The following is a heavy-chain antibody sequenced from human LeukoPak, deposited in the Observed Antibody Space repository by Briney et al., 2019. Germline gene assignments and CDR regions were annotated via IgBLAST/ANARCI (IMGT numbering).Heavy chain of an antibody. Sequence: GGSLRHSCSASGFTFSDYYMSWIRQAPGKGLEWVSVIYSGGSTYYADSVKGRFTISRDNSKNTLYLQMNSLRAEDTAVYYCARESFFYEFDSWGQGTLVTVSS. J-gene: IGHJ5*01. CDR3: ARESFFYEFDS. CDR2: IYSGGST. V-gene: IGHV3-53*01. CDR1: GFTFSDYY. D-gene: IGHD5/OR15-5a*01.